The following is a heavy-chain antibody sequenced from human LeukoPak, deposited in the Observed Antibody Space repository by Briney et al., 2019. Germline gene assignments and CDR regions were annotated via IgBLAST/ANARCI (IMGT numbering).Heavy chain of an antibody. CDR1: GFTFSSYA. V-gene: IGHV3-30*14. D-gene: IGHD3-9*01. CDR3: ARGGLYYDILTGYCDY. Sequence: PGGSLRLSCAASGFTFSSYAMHWVRQAPGKGLEWVAVISYDGSNKYYADSVKGRFTISRDNSKNTLYLQMNSLRAEDTAVYYCARGGLYYDILTGYCDYWGQGTLVTVSS. J-gene: IGHJ4*02. CDR2: ISYDGSNK.